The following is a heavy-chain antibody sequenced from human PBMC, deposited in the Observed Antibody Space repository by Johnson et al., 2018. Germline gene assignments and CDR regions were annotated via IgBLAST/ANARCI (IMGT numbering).Heavy chain of an antibody. J-gene: IGHJ4*02. V-gene: IGHV3-33*01. CDR2: LWGEGIKE. CDR3: ERGGNSSPDFDS. D-gene: IGHD3-10*01. Sequence: VQLVESGGGVVQPGRSLRLSCAATGFSFSSYGMHWVRQAPGKGLDWVAVLWGEGIKEYYADSLQGRFTISRDISKNTMYLQMNNLRAEDTDVYYCERGGNSSPDFDSRGQGTLVTVSS. CDR1: GFSFSSYG.